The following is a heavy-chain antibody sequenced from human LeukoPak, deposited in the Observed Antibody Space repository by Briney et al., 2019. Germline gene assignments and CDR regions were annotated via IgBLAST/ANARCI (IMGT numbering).Heavy chain of an antibody. Sequence: GGSLRLSCAASGFTFDDYAMHWVRQAPGKGLEWVSSISWNSGNIGYADSVKGRFTISRDNAKNTLFLQMNSLRAEDTAVYYCASLQNVPSYYYYYVMDVWGQGTTVTVSS. CDR2: ISWNSGNI. CDR3: ASLQNVPSYYYYYVMDV. D-gene: IGHD2/OR15-2a*01. J-gene: IGHJ6*02. V-gene: IGHV3-9*01. CDR1: GFTFDDYA.